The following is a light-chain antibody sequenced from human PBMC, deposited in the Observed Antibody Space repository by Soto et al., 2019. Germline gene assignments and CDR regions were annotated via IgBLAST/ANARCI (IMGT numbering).Light chain of an antibody. V-gene: IGLV2-8*01. CDR2: EVI. Sequence: QSALTQPPSASGSPGQSVTISCTGTSSDVGGYDYVSWYQQHPGKAPKLIIYEVIKRPSGVPDRFSGSKSGNTASLTVSGLQAEDEADYYCNSYAGNNNMVFGGGTKLTVL. J-gene: IGLJ3*02. CDR1: SSDVGGYDY. CDR3: NSYAGNNNMV.